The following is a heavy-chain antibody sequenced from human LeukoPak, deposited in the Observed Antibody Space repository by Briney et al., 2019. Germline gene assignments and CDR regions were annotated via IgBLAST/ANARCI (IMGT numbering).Heavy chain of an antibody. Sequence: ASVKVSCKASGYTFTSYYMHWVRQATGQGLEWMGRMNPNSGNTGYAQKFQGRVTMTRNTSITTAYMELSSLRSEDTAVYYCASGGGIRWYSVWWGQGTLVTVSS. CDR3: ASGGGIRWYSVW. D-gene: IGHD5/OR15-5a*01. J-gene: IGHJ4*02. CDR1: GYTFTSYY. V-gene: IGHV1-8*02. CDR2: MNPNSGNT.